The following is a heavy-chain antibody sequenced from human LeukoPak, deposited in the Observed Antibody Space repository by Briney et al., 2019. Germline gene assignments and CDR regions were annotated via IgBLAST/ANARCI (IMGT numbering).Heavy chain of an antibody. CDR2: IYYSGST. V-gene: IGHV4-59*01. CDR3: ARGGSYYDFWGGYYDYYYYKDV. Sequence: SETLSLTCTLSGGSISSYYWSWIRQPPGKGLEWIGYIYYSGSTNYNPSLKSRVTISLDTSKNQFSLRLTSVTAADTAVYYCARGGSYYDFWGGYYDYYYYKDVWGKGTTVTVSS. D-gene: IGHD3-3*01. J-gene: IGHJ6*03. CDR1: GGSISSYY.